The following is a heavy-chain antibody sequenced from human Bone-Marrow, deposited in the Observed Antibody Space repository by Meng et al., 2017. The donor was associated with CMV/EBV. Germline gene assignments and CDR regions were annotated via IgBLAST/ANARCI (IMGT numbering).Heavy chain of an antibody. CDR2: ISAGNGNT. V-gene: IGHV1-3*01. CDR3: ARGVSGYSSGWYSWYFDL. Sequence: QVQLVQSGAEVKKPGASVKVSCKASGYTFTDHYMPWVRQPPGRGLEWMGWISAGNGNTIYSQEFQGRVTITRDTSATTAYMELSSLISEDTAVYYCARGVSGYSSGWYSWYFDLWGRGTLVTVSS. D-gene: IGHD6-19*01. CDR1: GYTFTDHY. J-gene: IGHJ2*01.